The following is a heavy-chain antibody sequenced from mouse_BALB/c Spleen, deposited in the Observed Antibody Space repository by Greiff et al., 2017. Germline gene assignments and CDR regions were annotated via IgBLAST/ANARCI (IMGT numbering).Heavy chain of an antibody. D-gene: IGHD2-3*01. CDR2: INPYNGAT. V-gene: IGHV1-31*01. J-gene: IGHJ2*01. CDR1: GYSFTGYY. Sequence: VQLQQSGPELVKPGASVKISCKASGYSFTGYYMHWVKQSHVKSLEWIGRINPYNGATSYNQNFKDKASLTVDKSSSTAYMELHSLTSEDSAVYYSARSDGYYAVDYWGQGTTLTVSS. CDR3: ARSDGYYAVDY.